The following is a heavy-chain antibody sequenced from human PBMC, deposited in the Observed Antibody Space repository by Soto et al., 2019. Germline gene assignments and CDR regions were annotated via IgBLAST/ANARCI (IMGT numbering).Heavy chain of an antibody. D-gene: IGHD1-26*01. CDR2: VWIDGINK. CDR3: ARLAYSNFLGGLDS. Sequence: QGQLVESGGGVVQPGGSLRLSCAASGFIFSAYGIHWVRQAPGKGLEWVAIVWIDGINKYYADFVKGRFTISRDNFKNTVDLQMNSLRVEDTAVYYFARLAYSNFLGGLDSWGQGTLVTASS. CDR1: GFIFSAYG. J-gene: IGHJ5*01. V-gene: IGHV3-33*01.